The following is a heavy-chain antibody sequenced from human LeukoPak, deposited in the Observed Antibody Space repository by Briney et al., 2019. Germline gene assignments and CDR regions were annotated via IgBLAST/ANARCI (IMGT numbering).Heavy chain of an antibody. Sequence: GGSLRLSCAASGSTFSSYGMHWVRQAPGKALEWVAFIRAHGGDKYCADSVKGRFTISRDNSKNTLSLQMTSLRNEDTAVYYCVRDRDWAFDYWGQGTLVTVSS. CDR3: VRDRDWAFDY. CDR2: IRAHGGDK. CDR1: GSTFSSYG. V-gene: IGHV3-30*02. D-gene: IGHD3-9*01. J-gene: IGHJ4*02.